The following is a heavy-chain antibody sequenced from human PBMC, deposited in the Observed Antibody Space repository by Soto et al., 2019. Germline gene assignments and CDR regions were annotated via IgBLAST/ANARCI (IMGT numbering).Heavy chain of an antibody. Sequence: PSETLSLTCAVSGGSISSSNWWSWVRQPPGKGLEWIGEIYHSGSTNYNPSLKSRVTISVDKSKNQFSLKLSSVTAADTAVYYCARAPSTTQQLVRGADYWGQGTLVTVSS. CDR3: ARAPSTTQQLVRGADY. D-gene: IGHD6-13*01. J-gene: IGHJ4*02. V-gene: IGHV4-4*02. CDR2: IYHSGST. CDR1: GGSISSSNW.